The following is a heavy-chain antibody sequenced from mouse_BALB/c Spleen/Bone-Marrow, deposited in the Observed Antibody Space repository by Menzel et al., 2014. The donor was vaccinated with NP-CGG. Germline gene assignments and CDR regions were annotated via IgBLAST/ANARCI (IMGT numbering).Heavy chain of an antibody. CDR3: ARDGSSLFDY. V-gene: IGHV1-87*01. CDR2: IYPGDGDT. Sequence: VQLVESGAELARPGASVRLSCKASGYTFTSYWMQWVKQRPGQGLEWIGAIYPGDGDTRYTQKFKGKATLTADKSSSTAYMQLSSLASEDSAVYYCARDGSSLFDYWGQGTTLTVSS. J-gene: IGHJ2*01. D-gene: IGHD1-1*01. CDR1: GYTFTSYW.